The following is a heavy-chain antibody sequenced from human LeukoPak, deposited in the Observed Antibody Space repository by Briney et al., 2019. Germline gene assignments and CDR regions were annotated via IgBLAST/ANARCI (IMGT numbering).Heavy chain of an antibody. V-gene: IGHV4-39*01. CDR3: ARLGSSSPNWYFDL. CDR2: IYYSGST. J-gene: IGHJ2*01. D-gene: IGHD6-6*01. CDR1: GGSIFISTYY. Sequence: SETLSLTCTVSGGSIFISTYYWGWIRQRPGKGLEWIGSIYYSGSTYYNPSLKSRVTMSVDTSKNQFSLKLTSVTAADTAVYDCARLGSSSPNWYFDLWGRGTLVTVSS.